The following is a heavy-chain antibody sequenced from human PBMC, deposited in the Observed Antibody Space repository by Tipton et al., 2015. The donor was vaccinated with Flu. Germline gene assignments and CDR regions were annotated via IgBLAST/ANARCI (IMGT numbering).Heavy chain of an antibody. CDR1: GDSIRSSNYY. V-gene: IGHV4-38-2*01. CDR3: ARRDYSNYVSEPKNWFDP. Sequence: QVQLVQSGAEVKPSETLSLTCGVSGDSIRSSNYYWGWIRQPPGKGLEWIGNTFHSGNTYLNPSLKSRVTISIDTSRNQFSLKVNSVTAADTAVYYCARRDYSNYVSEPKNWFDPWGQGALVTVSS. D-gene: IGHD4-11*01. J-gene: IGHJ5*02. CDR2: TFHSGNT.